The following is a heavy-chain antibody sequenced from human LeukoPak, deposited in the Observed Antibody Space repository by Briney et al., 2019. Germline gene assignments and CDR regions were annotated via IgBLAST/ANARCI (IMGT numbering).Heavy chain of an antibody. D-gene: IGHD6-19*01. V-gene: IGHV4-59*01. Sequence: SETLSLTCTVSGGSISSYYWSWIRQPPGKGLEWIGYIYYSGSTNYNPSLKSRVTISVDTSKNQFSLKLSSVTAADTGVYYCARQARRGWGYFAYWGQGSLVTVSS. CDR3: ARQARRGWGYFAY. CDR2: IYYSGST. J-gene: IGHJ4*02. CDR1: GGSISSYY.